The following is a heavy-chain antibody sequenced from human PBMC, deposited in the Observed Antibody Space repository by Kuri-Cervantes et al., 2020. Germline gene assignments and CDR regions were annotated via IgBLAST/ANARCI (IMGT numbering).Heavy chain of an antibody. V-gene: IGHV1-46*01. CDR3: ARDRSDLFDY. J-gene: IGHJ4*02. CDR1: GYTFTSYY. D-gene: IGHD3-16*02. Sequence: ASVKVSCKASGYTFTSYYMHWVRQAPGQGLEWMGIINPSGGSTSYTLKFQGRVTMTTDTSTSTAYMELRSLRSDDTAVYYCARDRSDLFDYWGQGTLVTVSS. CDR2: INPSGGST.